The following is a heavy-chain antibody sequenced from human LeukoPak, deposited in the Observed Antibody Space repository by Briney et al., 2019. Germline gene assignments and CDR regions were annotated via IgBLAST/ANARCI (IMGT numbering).Heavy chain of an antibody. V-gene: IGHV4-39*07. CDR2: IYYSGST. Sequence: SETLSLTCTVSGGSISSSSYYWGWIRQPPGKGLEWVGSIYYSGSTYYNPSLKSRVTISVDTSKNQFSLKLSSVTAADTAVYYCAGAGHGAVGYWGQGTLVTVSS. J-gene: IGHJ4*02. CDR1: GGSISSSSYY. CDR3: AGAGHGAVGY. D-gene: IGHD1-26*01.